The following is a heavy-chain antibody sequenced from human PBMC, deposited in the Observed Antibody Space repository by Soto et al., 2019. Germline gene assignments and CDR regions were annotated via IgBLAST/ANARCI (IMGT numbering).Heavy chain of an antibody. D-gene: IGHD3-3*02. CDR2: IYYSGST. J-gene: IGHJ6*03. CDR3: ASLASLDYYYYMDV. Sequence: PSETLSLTCTVSGGSISSGSYHWGWIRRAPGKGLEWIGYIYYSGSTNYNPSLKSRVTISVDTSKNQFSLKLSSVTAADTAVYYCASLASLDYYYYMDVWGKGTTVTVSS. V-gene: IGHV4-61*01. CDR1: GGSISSGSYH.